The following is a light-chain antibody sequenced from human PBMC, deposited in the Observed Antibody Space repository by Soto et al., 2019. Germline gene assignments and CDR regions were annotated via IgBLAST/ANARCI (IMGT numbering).Light chain of an antibody. J-gene: IGKJ4*01. CDR2: AAS. CDR3: QQYGSSPST. CDR1: QSVSSN. V-gene: IGKV3-15*01. Sequence: EIVMTQSPATLSVSPGERATLSCRASQSVSSNLAWYQQKPGQAPRLLIYAASTRATGIPARFSGSGSGTEFTLTISRLEPEDFAVYYCQQYGSSPSTFGGGTKVEIK.